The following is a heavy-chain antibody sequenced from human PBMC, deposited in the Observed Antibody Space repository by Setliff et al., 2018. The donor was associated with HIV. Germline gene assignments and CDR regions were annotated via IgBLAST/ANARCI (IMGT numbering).Heavy chain of an antibody. CDR2: FYPGDFDT. Sequence: GESLKISCKGSGYSFTNFWIGWVRQLPGKGLEWMGIFYPGDFDTRYSPSFEGQVTMSGEKPISTAYLQWSSLKASDTALYYCATSDYGGDSGHFQHWGQGTLVTVSS. CDR1: GYSFTNFW. D-gene: IGHD2-21*02. V-gene: IGHV5-51*04. CDR3: ATSDYGGDSGHFQH. J-gene: IGHJ1*01.